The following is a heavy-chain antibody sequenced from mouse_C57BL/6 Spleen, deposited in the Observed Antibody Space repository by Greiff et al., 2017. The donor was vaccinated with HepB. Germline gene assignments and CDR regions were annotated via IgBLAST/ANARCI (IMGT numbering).Heavy chain of an antibody. J-gene: IGHJ3*01. D-gene: IGHD3-2*02. Sequence: VQLQQSGPELVKPGASVKISCKASGYAFSSSWMNWVKQRPGKGLEWIGRIYPGDGDTNYNGKFKGKATLTADKSSSTAYMQLSSLTSEDSAVYFCARGSAAQATSWFAYWGQGTLVTVSA. CDR3: ARGSAAQATSWFAY. V-gene: IGHV1-82*01. CDR1: GYAFSSSW. CDR2: IYPGDGDT.